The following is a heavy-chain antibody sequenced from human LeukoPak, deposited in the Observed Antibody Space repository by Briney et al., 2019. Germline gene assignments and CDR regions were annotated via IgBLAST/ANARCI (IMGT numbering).Heavy chain of an antibody. V-gene: IGHV1-69*04. CDR1: GGTFSSYA. CDR2: SIPILGIA. D-gene: IGHD3-10*01. CDR3: AREWIGELSENWFDP. Sequence: SVKLSCKASGGTFSSYAICWVRQPPGQGLGWMGRSIPILGIANYAQKFHGRVTIITDKSTSTAYMELSSLRSEDTAVYYCAREWIGELSENWFDPWGQGTLVTVSS. J-gene: IGHJ5*02.